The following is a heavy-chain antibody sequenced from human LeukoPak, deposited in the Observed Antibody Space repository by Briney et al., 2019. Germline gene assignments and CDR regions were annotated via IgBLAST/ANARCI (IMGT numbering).Heavy chain of an antibody. CDR2: ISGSGGST. J-gene: IGHJ4*02. CDR1: GFTFTSYA. Sequence: PGGSLRLSCAASGFTFTSYAMSWVRQVSGKGLEWVSVISGSGGSTYYADSVKGRFTISRDNSKNTLYLQMKSLRAEDTAVYYCARGPSGYHNTGGQGTLVTVSS. V-gene: IGHV3-23*01. CDR3: ARGPSGYHNT. D-gene: IGHD5-12*01.